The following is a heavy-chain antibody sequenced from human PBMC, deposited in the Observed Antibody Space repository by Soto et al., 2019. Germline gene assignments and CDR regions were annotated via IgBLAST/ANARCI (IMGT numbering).Heavy chain of an antibody. CDR2: LYAGGTT. D-gene: IGHD3-3*01. V-gene: IGHV3-23*03. J-gene: IGHJ4*02. CDR3: ARGAIAIFGVVAFDY. CDR1: GFTFSNYA. Sequence: EVQLLESGGGLVQPGGSLRLSCTASGFTFSNYAMGWVRQAPGKGLEWVSVLYAGGTTYYTDSVQGRFTISRDNSKNTLYLQMNSLRAEDTAVYYCARGAIAIFGVVAFDYWGQGILVTVSS.